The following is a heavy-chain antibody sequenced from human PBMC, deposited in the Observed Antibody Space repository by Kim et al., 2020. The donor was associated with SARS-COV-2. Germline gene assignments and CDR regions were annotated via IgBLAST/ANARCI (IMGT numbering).Heavy chain of an antibody. CDR3: AKDMGRYGDRAFDY. V-gene: IGHV3-9*01. CDR1: GFTFDDYA. D-gene: IGHD4-17*01. CDR2: ISWNSGSI. J-gene: IGHJ4*02. Sequence: GGSLRLSCAASGFTFDDYAMHWVRQAPGKGLEWVSGISWNSGSIGYADSVKGRFTISRDNAKNSLYLQMNSLRAEDTALYYCAKDMGRYGDRAFDYWGQGTLVTVSS.